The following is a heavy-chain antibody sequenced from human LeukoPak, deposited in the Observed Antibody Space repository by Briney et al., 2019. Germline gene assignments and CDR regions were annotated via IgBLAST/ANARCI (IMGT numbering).Heavy chain of an antibody. V-gene: IGHV4-39*01. Sequence: SETLSLTCTVSGVSISSSNSYWGWIRQPPGKGLEWIGSIYYSGNTYYIASLKSQVSTSIDTSKNQFSLRLTSVTAADTAVYYCARQTGSGLFILPGGQGTLVTVSS. CDR2: IYYSGNT. J-gene: IGHJ4*02. CDR3: ARQTGSGLFILP. CDR1: GVSISSSNSY. D-gene: IGHD3/OR15-3a*01.